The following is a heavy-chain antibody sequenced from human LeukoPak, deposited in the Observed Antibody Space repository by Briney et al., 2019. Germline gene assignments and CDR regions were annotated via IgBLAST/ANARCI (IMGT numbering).Heavy chain of an antibody. Sequence: GGSLRLSCAASGFTFSSSAMSWVRQAPGKGLEWVSVISGSGGSTYYADSVKGRFTISRDNSKNTLYLQMNSLRAEDTAVYYCANQLRAFGSDSWGQGTLVTVSS. CDR1: GFTFSSSA. J-gene: IGHJ4*02. V-gene: IGHV3-23*01. CDR2: ISGSGGST. CDR3: ANQLRAFGSDS. D-gene: IGHD2-2*01.